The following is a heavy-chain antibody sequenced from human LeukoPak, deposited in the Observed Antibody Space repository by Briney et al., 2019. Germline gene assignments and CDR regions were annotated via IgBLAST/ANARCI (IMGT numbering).Heavy chain of an antibody. V-gene: IGHV4-59*01. CDR2: IYYSGST. CDR1: GGSISSYY. J-gene: IGHJ3*02. CDR3: ARDLGEGGYYYDSSGYFDI. Sequence: SETLSLTCTVSGGSISSYYWSWIRQPPGKGLEWIGYIYYSGSTNYNPSLKRRVTISVDTSKNQFSLKLSSVTAADTAVYYCARDLGEGGYYYDSSGYFDIWGQGTMVTVSS. D-gene: IGHD3-22*01.